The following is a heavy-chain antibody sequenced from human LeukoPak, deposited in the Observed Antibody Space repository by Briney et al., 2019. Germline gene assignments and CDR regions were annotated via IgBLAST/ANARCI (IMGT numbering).Heavy chain of an antibody. V-gene: IGHV3-7*01. Sequence: GGSLRLSCAASGFTFSSYLMSWVRQAPGKGLEWVANIKQDGSEKYYVDSVKGRFTISRDNAKNSLYLQMNSLRAEDTAVYYCARDNIAVAGSLDYWGQGTLVTVSS. D-gene: IGHD6-19*01. CDR2: IKQDGSEK. CDR1: GFTFSSYL. CDR3: ARDNIAVAGSLDY. J-gene: IGHJ4*02.